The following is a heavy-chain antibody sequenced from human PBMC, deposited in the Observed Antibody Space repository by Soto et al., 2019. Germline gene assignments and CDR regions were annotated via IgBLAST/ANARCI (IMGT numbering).Heavy chain of an antibody. CDR3: ASEYDYGDLNYYYYGMDV. CDR1: GFTFSSYS. D-gene: IGHD4-17*01. Sequence: EVQLVESGGGLVQPGGSLRLSCAASGFTFSSYSMNWVRQAPGKGLEWVSYISSSSSTIYYADSVKGRFTISRDNAKNSLYLQMSSLRDEDTAVCYCASEYDYGDLNYYYYGMDVWGQGTTVPVSS. J-gene: IGHJ6*02. CDR2: ISSSSSTI. V-gene: IGHV3-48*02.